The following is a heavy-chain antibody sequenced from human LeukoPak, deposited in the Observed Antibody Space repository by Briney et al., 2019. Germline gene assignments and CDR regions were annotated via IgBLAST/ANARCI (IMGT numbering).Heavy chain of an antibody. V-gene: IGHV3-7*05. CDR3: ARGRYYDFWSAYPRGLDP. J-gene: IGHJ5*02. CDR1: GFTFSSYW. Sequence: PGGSLRLSCAASGFTFSSYWMSWVRQAPGKGLEWVANIKQDGSEKYYVDSVKGRFTISRDNAKNSLYLQMNSLRAEDTAVYYCARGRYYDFWSAYPRGLDPWGQGTLVTVSS. D-gene: IGHD3-3*01. CDR2: IKQDGSEK.